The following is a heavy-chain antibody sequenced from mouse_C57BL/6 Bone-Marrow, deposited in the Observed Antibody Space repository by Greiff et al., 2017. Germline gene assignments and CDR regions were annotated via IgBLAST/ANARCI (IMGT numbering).Heavy chain of an antibody. V-gene: IGHV1-63*01. CDR1: GYTFTNYW. Sequence: QVQLQQPGAELVRPGTSVKMSCKASGYTFTNYWIGWAKQRPGHGLEWIGDIYPGGGYTNYNEKFKGKATLTADKSSSTAYMQFSSLTAEDSAIYYCARSLWDLFDYWGQGTTLTVSS. J-gene: IGHJ2*01. CDR2: IYPGGGYT. D-gene: IGHD4-1*01. CDR3: ARSLWDLFDY.